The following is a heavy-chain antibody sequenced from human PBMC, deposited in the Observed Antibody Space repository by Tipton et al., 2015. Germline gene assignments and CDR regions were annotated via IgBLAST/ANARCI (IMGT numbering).Heavy chain of an antibody. D-gene: IGHD3-22*01. CDR2: ISGGGGST. CDR3: AKDEGSVRSRLVANNDPSVFYDY. V-gene: IGHV3-23*01. J-gene: IGHJ4*02. Sequence: SLRLSCAASGFTFRRNAMTWVRQAPGKGLEWVSSISGGGGSTYYADSVKGRFTISRDNSKNTLYLQMNSLRAEDTAVYYCAKDEGSVRSRLVANNDPSVFYDYWGQGTLVTVSS. CDR1: GFTFRRNA.